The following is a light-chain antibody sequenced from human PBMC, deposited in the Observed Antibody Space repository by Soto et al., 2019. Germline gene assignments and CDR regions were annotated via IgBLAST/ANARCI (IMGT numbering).Light chain of an antibody. Sequence: DIVLTQSPATLSLSPGERATLSCRASQSVYSYLAWYQQKPGQAPRLLIYDASKRASGIPARFSGSGSGTXXXXXXXSXXXXXFAVYYCQQRSNWPPTWTFGQGTKVEIK. CDR2: DAS. CDR1: QSVYSY. CDR3: QQRSNWPPTWT. V-gene: IGKV3-11*01. J-gene: IGKJ1*01.